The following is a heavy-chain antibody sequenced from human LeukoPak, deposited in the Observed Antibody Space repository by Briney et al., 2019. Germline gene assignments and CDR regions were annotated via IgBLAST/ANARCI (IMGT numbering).Heavy chain of an antibody. J-gene: IGHJ4*02. Sequence: GGSLRLSCAASGLIFSNYALSWVRQAPGKGLEWVSSITGSGAGTYYADSVRGRFTISRDNSKNTLYLQMNSLRAEDTAVYYCARRGSSGCFDFWGQGTLVTVSS. CDR1: GLIFSNYA. V-gene: IGHV3-23*01. D-gene: IGHD6-19*01. CDR2: ITGSGAGT. CDR3: ARRGSSGCFDF.